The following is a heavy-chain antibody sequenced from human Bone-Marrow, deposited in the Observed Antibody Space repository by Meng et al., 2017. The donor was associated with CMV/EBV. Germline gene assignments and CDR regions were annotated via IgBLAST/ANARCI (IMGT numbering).Heavy chain of an antibody. CDR2: IYSSGST. D-gene: IGHD3-3*01. CDR3: ARATGFAVGDI. Sequence: TFDDYGMSWVRQAPGKGLEWIGYIYSSGSTYYNPSLKSRLNILLDTSKNQFSLNLRSVTAADTAVYSCARATGFAVGDIWGQGTLVTVSS. CDR1: TFDDYG. V-gene: IGHV4-30-4*08. J-gene: IGHJ4*02.